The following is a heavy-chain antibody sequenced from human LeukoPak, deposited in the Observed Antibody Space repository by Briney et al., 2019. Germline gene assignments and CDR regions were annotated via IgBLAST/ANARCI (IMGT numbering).Heavy chain of an antibody. CDR2: INHSGST. Sequence: PSETLSLTCAVYGGSFSGYYWSWIRQPPGKGLEWIGEINHSGSTNYNPSLESRVTISVDTSKNQFSLKLSSVTAADTAVYYCARGLSGIAAAGKPNFDYWGQGTLVTVSS. V-gene: IGHV4-34*01. D-gene: IGHD6-13*01. J-gene: IGHJ4*02. CDR1: GGSFSGYY. CDR3: ARGLSGIAAAGKPNFDY.